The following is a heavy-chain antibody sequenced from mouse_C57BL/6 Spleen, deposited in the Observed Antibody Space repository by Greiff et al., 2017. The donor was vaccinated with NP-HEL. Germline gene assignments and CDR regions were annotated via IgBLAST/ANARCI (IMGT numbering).Heavy chain of an antibody. Sequence: EVQRVESGGGLVQPKGSLKLSCAASGFTFNTYAMHWVRQAPGKGLEWVARIRSKSSNYATYYADSVKDRFTISRDDSQSMLYLQMNNLKTEDTAMYYCVRAHRWLLQGGYAMDYWGQGTSVTVSS. J-gene: IGHJ4*01. D-gene: IGHD2-3*01. V-gene: IGHV10-3*01. CDR3: VRAHRWLLQGGYAMDY. CDR1: GFTFNTYA. CDR2: IRSKSSNYAT.